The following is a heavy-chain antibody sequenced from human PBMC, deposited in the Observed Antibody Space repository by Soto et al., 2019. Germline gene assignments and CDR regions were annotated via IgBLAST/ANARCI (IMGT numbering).Heavy chain of an antibody. D-gene: IGHD3-10*01. V-gene: IGHV4-4*02. CDR3: ARVGYGPVRLDF. J-gene: IGHJ4*02. CDR2: IYHSGST. Sequence: QVQLQESGPGLLKPSGTLSLTCAVSGGSISSSNWWSWGSQPPVKGLGWIGEIYHSGSTNYNPPLVSRVTISVDKPKNQFHLKLSSVTAADTAVYYCARVGYGPVRLDFWGQGTLVTVSS. CDR1: GGSISSSNW.